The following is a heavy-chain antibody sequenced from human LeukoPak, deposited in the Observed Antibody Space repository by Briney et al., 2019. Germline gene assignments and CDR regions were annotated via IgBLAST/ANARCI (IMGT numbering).Heavy chain of an antibody. D-gene: IGHD6-19*01. Sequence: SETLSLTCAVYGGSFSGYYWSWIRQRPGKGLEWIGELNHSGSTNYNPSLKSRVTISVDTSKNQFSLKLSSVTAADTAVYYCARVRFGSGWYKSSWFDPWGQGTLVTVSS. CDR1: GGSFSGYY. J-gene: IGHJ5*02. CDR2: LNHSGST. CDR3: ARVRFGSGWYKSSWFDP. V-gene: IGHV4-34*01.